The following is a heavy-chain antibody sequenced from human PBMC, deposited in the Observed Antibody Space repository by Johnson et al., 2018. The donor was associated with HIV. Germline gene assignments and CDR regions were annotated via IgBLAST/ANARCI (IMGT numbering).Heavy chain of an antibody. J-gene: IGHJ3*02. D-gene: IGHD3-22*01. Sequence: VQLVESGGGLVQPGGSLRLSCAVSGFIFDDHGMTWVRQAPGKGLEWVSGINWNGGSIGYADSVKGRFTISRDNAKNSLYLQMNSLRAEDTALNYCARGRHSSGYYTAAFDIWGQGTMVTVSS. CDR3: ARGRHSSGYYTAAFDI. V-gene: IGHV3-20*04. CDR2: INWNGGSI. CDR1: GFIFDDHG.